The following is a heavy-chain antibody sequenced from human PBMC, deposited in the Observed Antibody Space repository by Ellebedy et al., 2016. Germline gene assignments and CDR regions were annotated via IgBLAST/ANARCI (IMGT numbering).Heavy chain of an antibody. D-gene: IGHD5-18*01. V-gene: IGHV4-59*01. J-gene: IGHJ4*02. CDR3: ARDSGAMGDL. CDR1: GGSFSGYY. CDR2: IYYSGST. Sequence: SETLSLXXAVYGGSFSGYYWSWIRQPPGKGLEWIGYIYYSGSTNYNPSLKSRVTISVDTSKNQFSLKLSSVTAADTAVYYCARDSGAMGDLWGQGTLVTVSS.